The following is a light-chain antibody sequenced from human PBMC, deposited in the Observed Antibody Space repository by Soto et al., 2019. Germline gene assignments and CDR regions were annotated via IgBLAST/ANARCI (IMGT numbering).Light chain of an antibody. CDR2: EVS. CDR1: SSDVGGYNY. CDR3: SSYTSSTPHV. J-gene: IGLJ1*01. V-gene: IGLV2-14*01. Sequence: QLVLTQPASVSGSPGQSITISCTGTSSDVGGYNYVSWYQQHPGKAPKLMIYEVSNRPSGVSNRFSGSKSGNTASLTISGLQAEDEADYYCSSYTSSTPHVFGTGTKLTVL.